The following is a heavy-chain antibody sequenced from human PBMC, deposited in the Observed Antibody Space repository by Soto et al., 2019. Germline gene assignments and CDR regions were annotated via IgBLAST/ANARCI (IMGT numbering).Heavy chain of an antibody. CDR2: INSDGSST. V-gene: IGHV3-74*01. Sequence: GGSLRLSCAASGFTFSSYWMHWVRQAPGKGLVWVSRINSDGSSTSYADSVKGRFTISRDNAKNTLYLQMNSLRAEDTAVYYCARADSSSWYGPSPPHFDYWGQGTLVTVSS. D-gene: IGHD6-13*01. CDR3: ARADSSSWYGPSPPHFDY. J-gene: IGHJ4*02. CDR1: GFTFSSYW.